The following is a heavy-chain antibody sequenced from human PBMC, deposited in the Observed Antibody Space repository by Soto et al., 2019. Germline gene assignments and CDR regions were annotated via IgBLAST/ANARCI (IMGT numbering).Heavy chain of an antibody. CDR3: ARANSSGWYGLGLKRAYFDY. Sequence: GASVKVSCKASGGTFSSYAISWVRQAPGQGLEWMGGIIPIFGTANYAQKFQGRVTITADESTSTAYMELSSLRSEDTAVYYCARANSSGWYGLGLKRAYFDYWGQGTLVTVSS. D-gene: IGHD6-19*01. CDR2: IIPIFGTA. CDR1: GGTFSSYA. J-gene: IGHJ4*02. V-gene: IGHV1-69*13.